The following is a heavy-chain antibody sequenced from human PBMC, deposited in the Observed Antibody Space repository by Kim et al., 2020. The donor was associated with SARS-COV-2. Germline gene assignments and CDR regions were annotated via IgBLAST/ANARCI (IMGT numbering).Heavy chain of an antibody. CDR3: VKGGASSWYYFDY. V-gene: IGHV3-64D*06. J-gene: IGHJ4*02. Sequence: GGSLRLSCSASGFTFSTYAMHWVRQAPGKGLEYVSSIRSNVGSTYYAASVKGRITISRDNSKNTLYLQMSSLRTEDTAVYFCVKGGASSWYYFDYWGQGTLVTVSS. CDR1: GFTFSTYA. D-gene: IGHD6-13*01. CDR2: IRSNVGST.